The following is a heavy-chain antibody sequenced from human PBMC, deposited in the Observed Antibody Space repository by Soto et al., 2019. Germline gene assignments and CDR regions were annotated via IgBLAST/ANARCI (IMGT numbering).Heavy chain of an antibody. CDR3: AGDQGPNYMAV. Sequence: QVQLVESGGGLVTPGGSLRLSCAASGFTFRDSFMSWSRQTPGQGLEWLSYISGRDGNIYYEHSVRGRFTISRDNAKNSGYLQMNSLRAEDTAVYYCAGDQGPNYMAVWGKGTTVTVS. V-gene: IGHV3-11*01. J-gene: IGHJ6*03. CDR2: ISGRDGNI. CDR1: GFTFRDSF.